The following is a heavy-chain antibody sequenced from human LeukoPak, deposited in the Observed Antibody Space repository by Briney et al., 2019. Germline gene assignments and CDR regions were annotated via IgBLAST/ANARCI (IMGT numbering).Heavy chain of an antibody. J-gene: IGHJ3*02. D-gene: IGHD3-10*01. CDR2: IKQDGSEK. CDR1: GFTFSSYW. CDR3: ARDPGSDAFDI. V-gene: IGHV3-7*01. Sequence: PGGSLSLSCAASGFTFSSYWMSWVRQAPGKGREWVANIKQDGSEKYYVDSVKGRFTISRDNAKNSLYLQMNSLRAGDTAVYYCARDPGSDAFDIWGQGTMVTVSS.